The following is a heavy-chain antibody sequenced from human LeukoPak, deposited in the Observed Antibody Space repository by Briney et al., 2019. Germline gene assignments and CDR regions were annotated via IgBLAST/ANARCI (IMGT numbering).Heavy chain of an antibody. Sequence: GGSLRLSCVASGFILSNFQMYWVRQAPGKGLEWVSIISLDGSTEFYADSVKGRFTISRDTASNTMHLEMNNLRIEDTAVYYCMRDYMGWFDPWGQGSLVTVSS. CDR3: MRDYMGWFDP. V-gene: IGHV3-30-3*01. CDR1: GFILSNFQ. CDR2: ISLDGSTE. D-gene: IGHD3-10*01. J-gene: IGHJ5*02.